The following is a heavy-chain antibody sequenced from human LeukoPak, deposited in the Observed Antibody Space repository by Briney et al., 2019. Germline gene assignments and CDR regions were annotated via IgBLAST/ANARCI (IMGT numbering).Heavy chain of an antibody. Sequence: SETLSLTCTVSGGSISGYYWSWIRQPPGKGLEWIGYIFYSGSTNYNPSLKSRVTISVDTSKNQFSLKLSSVTAADTAVYYCATSAKGYCSSTSCLNWFDPWGQGTLVTVSS. CDR3: ATSAKGYCSSTSCLNWFDP. J-gene: IGHJ5*02. D-gene: IGHD2-2*01. CDR2: IFYSGST. CDR1: GGSISGYY. V-gene: IGHV4-59*12.